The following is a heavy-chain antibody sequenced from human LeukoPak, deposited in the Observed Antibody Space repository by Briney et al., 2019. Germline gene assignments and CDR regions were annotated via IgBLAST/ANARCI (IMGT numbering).Heavy chain of an antibody. CDR2: KYYRHKWYN. J-gene: IGHJ5*02. CDR3: ARTQPAGAGNWLDP. D-gene: IGHD6-13*01. CDR1: GDSFSSYSAA. Sequence: SQTLSLTCAISGDSFSSYSAAWNWITQSPSRGLEWLGRKYYRHKWYNDYAVSVKGRINIKPDTSNNQFSLQLNSAAPEDTAVYYCARTQPAGAGNWLDPWGQGTLVTVSS. V-gene: IGHV6-1*01.